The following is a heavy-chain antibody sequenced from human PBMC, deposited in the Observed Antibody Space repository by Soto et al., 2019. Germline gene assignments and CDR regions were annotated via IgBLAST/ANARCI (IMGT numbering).Heavy chain of an antibody. J-gene: IGHJ6*02. Sequence: PGESLKISCKGFGYSFTSYWIGWVRQMPGKGLEWMGIIYPGDSDTRYSPSFQGQVTISADKSISTAYLQWSSLKASDTSMYYCASTSAAGKYYDVMDVWGQGTTVTVSS. V-gene: IGHV5-51*01. CDR2: IYPGDSDT. CDR3: ASTSAAGKYYDVMDV. D-gene: IGHD6-13*01. CDR1: GYSFTSYW.